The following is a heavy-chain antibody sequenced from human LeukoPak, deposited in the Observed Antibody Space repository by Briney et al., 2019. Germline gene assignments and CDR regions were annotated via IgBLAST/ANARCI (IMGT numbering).Heavy chain of an antibody. J-gene: IGHJ4*02. V-gene: IGHV1-18*01. CDR1: GYTFTSYG. Sequence: ASVKVSCKASGYTFTSYGISWVRQAPGQGLEWMGWISAYNGNTNYAQKLQGRVTMTTDTSTSTAYMELRSLRSGDTAVYYCARVVGSGRSRGKIDYWGQGTLVTVSS. D-gene: IGHD2-15*01. CDR2: ISAYNGNT. CDR3: ARVVGSGRSRGKIDY.